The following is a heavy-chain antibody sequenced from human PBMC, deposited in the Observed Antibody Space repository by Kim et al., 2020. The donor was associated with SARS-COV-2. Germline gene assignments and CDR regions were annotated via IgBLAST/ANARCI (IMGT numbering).Heavy chain of an antibody. CDR2: INAGNGNT. CDR3: ARAPLGYGFDYFNY. V-gene: IGHV1-3*01. CDR1: GYTFTNCA. D-gene: IGHD5-18*01. Sequence: ASVKVSCKASGYTFTNCAMHWVRQAPGQRLEWMAWINAGNGNTRSSQKFQDRLTITWDTSASTAYMELSSLRSEDTAVYYCARAPLGYGFDYFNYWGQGTLVTVSS. J-gene: IGHJ4*02.